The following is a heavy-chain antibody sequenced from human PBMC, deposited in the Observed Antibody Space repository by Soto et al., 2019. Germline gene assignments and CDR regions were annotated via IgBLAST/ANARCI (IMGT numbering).Heavy chain of an antibody. V-gene: IGHV3-7*03. J-gene: IGHJ3*02. CDR1: GFTFSSYW. D-gene: IGHD6-13*01. Sequence: GESLKISCAASGFTFSSYWMSWVRQAPGKGLEWVANIKQDGSEKYYVDSVKGRFTISRDNAKNSLYLQMNSLRAEDTAVYYCAREREGYSSSWYAFDIWGQGTMVTVSS. CDR3: AREREGYSSSWYAFDI. CDR2: IKQDGSEK.